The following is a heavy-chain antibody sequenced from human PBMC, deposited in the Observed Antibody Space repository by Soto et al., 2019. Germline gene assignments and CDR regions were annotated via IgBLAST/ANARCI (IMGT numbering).Heavy chain of an antibody. CDR2: INHSGST. D-gene: IGHD3-3*01. CDR1: GGSFSGYY. Sequence: SETLSLTCAVYGGSFSGYYWSWIRQPPGKGLEWIGEINHSGSTNYNPSLKSRVTISVDTSKNQFSLKLSSVTAAGTAVYYCARGGYDFWSGYYTRRWFDPWGQGTLVTVSS. V-gene: IGHV4-34*01. J-gene: IGHJ5*02. CDR3: ARGGYDFWSGYYTRRWFDP.